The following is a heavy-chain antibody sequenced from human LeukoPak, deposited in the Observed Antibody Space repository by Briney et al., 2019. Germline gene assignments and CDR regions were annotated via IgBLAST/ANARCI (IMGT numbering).Heavy chain of an antibody. Sequence: GASVKVSCKASGGTFSSYAISWVRQAPGQGLEWMGRIIPILGIANYAQKFQGRVTITADKSTSTAYMELSSLRSEDTAVYYCAIYEYVSYYGSGSYHFDYWGQGTLVTVSS. J-gene: IGHJ4*02. CDR3: AIYEYVSYYGSGSYHFDY. CDR1: GGTFSSYA. V-gene: IGHV1-69*04. D-gene: IGHD3-10*01. CDR2: IIPILGIA.